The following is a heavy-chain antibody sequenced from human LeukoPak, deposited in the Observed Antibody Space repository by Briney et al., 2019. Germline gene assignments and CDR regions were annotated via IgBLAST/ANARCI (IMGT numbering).Heavy chain of an antibody. CDR1: GDSISSYY. CDR3: ARDYNPTNF. V-gene: IGHV4-59*01. Sequence: SDTLSLTCTVSGDSISSYYWSWIRQPPGKGLEWIGHIYYSGSTSYNPSLKSRVSISVDTSKNQFSLKLSSVTAADTAVYYCARDYNPTNFWGQGTLVTVSS. CDR2: IYYSGST. J-gene: IGHJ4*02. D-gene: IGHD1-1*01.